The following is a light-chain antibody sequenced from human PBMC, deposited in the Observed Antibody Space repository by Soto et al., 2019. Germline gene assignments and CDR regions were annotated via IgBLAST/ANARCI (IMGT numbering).Light chain of an antibody. CDR2: DAS. J-gene: IGKJ4*01. CDR1: QSVSRN. Sequence: ELVLTQSPATLSLSPGGSATLSCRASQSVSRNLAWYQQKPGQALRLLIYDASKSAAGIPARFSGSGSGTDFTLTISSLEPEDFAVYYCHQRSNWPLTFGGGTKLEIK. V-gene: IGKV3-11*01. CDR3: HQRSNWPLT.